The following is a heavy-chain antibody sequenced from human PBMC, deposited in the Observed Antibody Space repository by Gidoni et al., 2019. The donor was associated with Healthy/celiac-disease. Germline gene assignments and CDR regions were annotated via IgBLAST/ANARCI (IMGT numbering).Heavy chain of an antibody. D-gene: IGHD3-10*01. V-gene: IGHV4-31*03. CDR1: GGSISSGCYY. CDR2: IYYSGST. Sequence: QVHLQESGPGLVKPAQTLSLTSTVSGGSISSGCYYWGWIRQQPGNVLEGIGYIYYSGSTYYTPSLKSRLTISVDTSKNHFSLKLSSVTAATTAVYYCARDRGNMVQGHMDVWGQGTTVTVSS. J-gene: IGHJ6*02. CDR3: ARDRGNMVQGHMDV.